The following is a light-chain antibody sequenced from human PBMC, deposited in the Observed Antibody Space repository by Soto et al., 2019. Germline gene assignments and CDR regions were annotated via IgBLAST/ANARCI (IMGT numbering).Light chain of an antibody. Sequence: EIVMTQSPATLSVSPGERATLSCRASQSVFSNLAWYQQEPGQAPRLLISGASTRASGVPARFSGSGSGTEFTLTISSLQSEDFAVYYCQQYGSSNTFGQGTKLEIK. CDR1: QSVFSN. J-gene: IGKJ2*01. V-gene: IGKV3-15*01. CDR2: GAS. CDR3: QQYGSSNT.